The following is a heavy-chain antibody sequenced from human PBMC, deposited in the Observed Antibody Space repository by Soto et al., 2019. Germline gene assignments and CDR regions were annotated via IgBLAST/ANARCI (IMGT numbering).Heavy chain of an antibody. CDR1: GYTFTGYY. V-gene: IGHV1-2*04. CDR2: INPNSGGT. J-gene: IGHJ3*02. CDR3: ARDLTGDGLDAFDI. Sequence: ASVKVSCKASGYTFTGYYMHWVRQAPGQGLEWMGWINPNSGGTNYAQKFQGWVTMTRDTSISTAYMELSRLRSDDTAVYYCARDLTGDGLDAFDIWGQGTMVTVSS. D-gene: IGHD7-27*01.